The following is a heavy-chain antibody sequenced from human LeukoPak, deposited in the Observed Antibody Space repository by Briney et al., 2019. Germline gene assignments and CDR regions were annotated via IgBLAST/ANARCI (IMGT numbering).Heavy chain of an antibody. Sequence: ASVKVSCKASGYTFTGYYMHWVRQAPGQELEWMGWINPNSGGTNYAQKFQGRVTMTRDTSISTAYMELSRLRSDDTAVYYCARDRAPYYYDSSGCFDYWGQGTLVTVSS. V-gene: IGHV1-2*02. D-gene: IGHD3-22*01. CDR3: ARDRAPYYYDSSGCFDY. CDR1: GYTFTGYY. CDR2: INPNSGGT. J-gene: IGHJ4*02.